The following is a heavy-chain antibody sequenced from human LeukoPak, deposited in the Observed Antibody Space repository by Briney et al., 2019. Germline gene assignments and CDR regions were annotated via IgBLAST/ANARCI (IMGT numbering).Heavy chain of an antibody. CDR3: ASDSYSPEYFQH. Sequence: GRSLRLYCAASGFTFSSYGMHWVRQAPGKGLEWMAVISYDGSNKYYADSVKGRFTISRDNSKNTLYLQMNSLRAEDTAVYYCASDSYSPEYFQHWGQGTLVTVSS. J-gene: IGHJ1*01. V-gene: IGHV3-30*03. CDR2: ISYDGSNK. D-gene: IGHD2-15*01. CDR1: GFTFSSYG.